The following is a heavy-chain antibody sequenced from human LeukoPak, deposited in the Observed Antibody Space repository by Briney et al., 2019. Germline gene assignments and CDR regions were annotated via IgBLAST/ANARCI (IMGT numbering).Heavy chain of an antibody. D-gene: IGHD3-16*01. J-gene: IGHJ4*02. Sequence: GGSLRLSCAASGFTFSNFAMTRVRQAPGKGLEWVANIKQDGSEKYYVDSVKGRFTISRDNAKNSLYLQMNSLRAEDTAVYYCARIRSEMGEDDYWGQGTLVTVSS. CDR2: IKQDGSEK. V-gene: IGHV3-7*01. CDR3: ARIRSEMGEDDY. CDR1: GFTFSNFA.